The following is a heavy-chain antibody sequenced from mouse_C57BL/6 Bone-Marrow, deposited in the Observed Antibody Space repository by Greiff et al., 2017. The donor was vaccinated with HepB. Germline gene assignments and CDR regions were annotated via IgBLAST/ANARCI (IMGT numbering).Heavy chain of an antibody. D-gene: IGHD1-1*01. J-gene: IGHJ3*01. CDR2: IDPEDGET. Sequence: EVKLQESGAELVKPGASVKLSCTASGFNIKDYYMHWVKQRTEQGLEWIGRIDPEDGETKYAPKFQGKATITADTSSNTAYLQLSSLTSEDTAVYYCASTTVVATNWFAYWGQGTLVTVSA. CDR1: GFNIKDYY. CDR3: ASTTVVATNWFAY. V-gene: IGHV14-2*01.